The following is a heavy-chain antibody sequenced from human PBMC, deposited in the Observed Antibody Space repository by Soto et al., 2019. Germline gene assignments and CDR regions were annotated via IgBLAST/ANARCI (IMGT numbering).Heavy chain of an antibody. CDR2: ISTCNGNT. D-gene: IGHD5-12*01. CDR3: VTDYMRGRDY. V-gene: IGHV1-18*01. Sequence: ASVKVSCKASGYTFTTYDISWVRQAPGQRLEWMGRISTCNGNTDYPQSLQGRVTITTDTSTTTVFLELRSLGSVDTAIYYCVTDYMRGRDYWGQGALVTVSS. J-gene: IGHJ4*02. CDR1: GYTFTTYD.